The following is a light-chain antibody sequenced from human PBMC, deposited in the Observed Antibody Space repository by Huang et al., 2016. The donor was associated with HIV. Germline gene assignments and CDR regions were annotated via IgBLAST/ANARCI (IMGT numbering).Light chain of an antibody. J-gene: IGKJ4*01. CDR3: QQGSNWPLT. CDR2: DAS. Sequence: EIVLTQSPATLSLSPGERASHSCRASQSVSSYLTWYQQKPGQAPKLLIYDASNRATGIPPRFSGSGSGTDFTLTISSLEPEDFAVYYCQQGSNWPLTFGEGTKVEI. CDR1: QSVSSY. V-gene: IGKV3-11*01.